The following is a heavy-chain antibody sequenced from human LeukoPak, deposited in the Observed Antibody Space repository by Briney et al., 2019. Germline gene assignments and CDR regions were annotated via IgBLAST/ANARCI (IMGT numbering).Heavy chain of an antibody. D-gene: IGHD2-15*01. J-gene: IGHJ3*01. CDR3: VNDYASRGGTSDSFAV. V-gene: IGHV3-43*01. CDR2: ISWDDDVT. CDR1: GFTLDDYH. Sequence: GGSLRLSCVGSGFTLDDYHIKWVRQVPGKGPEWVSLISWDDDVTYYSDSVRGRFTISRDNSKNSVFMHMSNLTPEDTAFYYCVNDYASRGGTSDSFAVWGPGTMVTVSS.